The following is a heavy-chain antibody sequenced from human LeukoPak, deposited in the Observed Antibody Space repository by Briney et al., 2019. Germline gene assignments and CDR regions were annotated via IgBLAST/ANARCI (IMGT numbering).Heavy chain of an antibody. D-gene: IGHD2-21*02. CDR1: GXTFSSYA. J-gene: IGHJ4*02. V-gene: IGHV3-30-3*01. CDR3: ARSEHIVVVTSTPASY. CDR2: ISYDGSNK. Sequence: SGGSLRLSCAASGXTFSSYAMHWVRQAPGKGLESVVVISYDGSNKYYADSVKGRFTISRDNSNNTVFMEMNSLKPEDTALYYCARSEHIVVVTSTPASYWGQGTLVTVSS.